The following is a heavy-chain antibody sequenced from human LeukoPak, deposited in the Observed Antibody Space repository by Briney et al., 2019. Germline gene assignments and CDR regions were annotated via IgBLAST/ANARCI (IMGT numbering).Heavy chain of an antibody. CDR2: ISYDGSNK. V-gene: IGHV3-30-3*01. CDR3: ASDKDYGDYDY. D-gene: IGHD4-17*01. Sequence: PGGSLRLSCAASGFTFSSYAMHWVRQAPGKGLEWVAVISYDGSNKYYADPVKGRFTISRDNSKNTLYLQMNSLRAEDTAVYYCASDKDYGDYDYWGQGTLVTVSS. J-gene: IGHJ4*02. CDR1: GFTFSSYA.